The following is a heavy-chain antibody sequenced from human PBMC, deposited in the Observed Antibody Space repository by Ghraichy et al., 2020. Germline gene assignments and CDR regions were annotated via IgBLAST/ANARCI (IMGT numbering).Heavy chain of an antibody. V-gene: IGHV4-39*01. J-gene: IGHJ4*02. CDR2: IHYSGTT. CDR3: ARHGRGGYDPFDY. Sequence: SQTLSLTCTVSVGSVSSSSYYWGWIRQPPGKGLEWIGTIHYSGTTYDHASLKSPVTIAVDTSKNQFSLKLTSVTAADTAVYFCARHGRGGYDPFDYWGQGTLVTVSS. CDR1: VGSVSSSSYY. D-gene: IGHD5-12*01.